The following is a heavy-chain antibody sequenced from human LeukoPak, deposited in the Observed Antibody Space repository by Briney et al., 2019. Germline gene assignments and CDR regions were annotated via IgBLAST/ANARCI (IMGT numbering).Heavy chain of an antibody. D-gene: IGHD2-15*01. CDR1: GFTFSTFA. V-gene: IGHV3-23*02. J-gene: IGHJ5*02. CDR2: IFPSGGEI. CDR3: ATYTHVLLPCES. Sequence: GGGLRLSCAASGFTFSTFAMIWVRQPPGKGLEGVSRIFPSGGEIHYGDSVGGRFTISRTNSKITLSLQMNSLRADDRAIYYCATYTHVLLPCESWGQGTLVTVSS.